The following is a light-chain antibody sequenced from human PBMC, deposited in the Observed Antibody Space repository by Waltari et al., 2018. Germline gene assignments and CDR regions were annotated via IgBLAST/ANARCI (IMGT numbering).Light chain of an antibody. Sequence: QSALTQPRSVSGSPGQSVPIPCTGTSSAVCGYNYVSWYQQHPGKAPKLMIYDVSKRPSGVPDRFSGSKSGNTASLTISGLQAEDEADYYCCSYAGSFWVFGGGTKLTVL. J-gene: IGLJ3*02. CDR1: SSAVCGYNY. CDR3: CSYAGSFWV. V-gene: IGLV2-11*01. CDR2: DVS.